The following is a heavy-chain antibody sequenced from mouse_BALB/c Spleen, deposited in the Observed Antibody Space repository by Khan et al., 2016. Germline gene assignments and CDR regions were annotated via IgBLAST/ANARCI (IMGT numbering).Heavy chain of an antibody. CDR1: GFSLTGYG. D-gene: IGHD2-3*01. J-gene: IGHJ4*01. CDR3: ARGWVDY. CDR2: IWGDGST. V-gene: IGHV2-6-7*01. Sequence: QVQLKESGPGLVAPSQSLSITCTVSGFSLTGYGVNWVRQPPGKGLEWLGMIWGDGSTNYNSALKSRRSISKDTSKSQCVLKMNSLPTDDTAGYYCARGWVDYWGQGTSVTVSS.